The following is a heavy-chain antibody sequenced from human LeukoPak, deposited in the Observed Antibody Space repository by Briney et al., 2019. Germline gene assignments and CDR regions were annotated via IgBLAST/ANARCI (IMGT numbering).Heavy chain of an antibody. D-gene: IGHD2-2*01. CDR2: ISGSGGST. CDR3: AKSVVPAAIDPDAVDI. J-gene: IGHJ3*02. CDR1: GFTFSSYA. V-gene: IGHV3-23*01. Sequence: GGSLRLSCAASGFTFSSYAMSGVRQAPGKGLEWVSAISGSGGSTYYTDSVKGRFTISRDNSKNTLYLQMNSLRAEDTAVYYCAKSVVPAAIDPDAVDIWGQGTMVTVSS.